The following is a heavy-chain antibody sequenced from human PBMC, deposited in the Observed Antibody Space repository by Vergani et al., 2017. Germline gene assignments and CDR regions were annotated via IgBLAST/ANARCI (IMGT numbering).Heavy chain of an antibody. CDR2: ISNDGRHT. D-gene: IGHD3-10*01. Sequence: QVNLVGSGGGVVQPGRSLRLSCATYGFIFQNYTMHWVRQAPGKGLEWVALISNDGRHTYYADSVRGRFSISRDNSKNTLYLQMNSLRAEDTAVYYCARARFLGPQELVYWGQGTLVTVSS. J-gene: IGHJ4*02. CDR1: GFIFQNYT. V-gene: IGHV3-30*04. CDR3: ARARFLGPQELVY.